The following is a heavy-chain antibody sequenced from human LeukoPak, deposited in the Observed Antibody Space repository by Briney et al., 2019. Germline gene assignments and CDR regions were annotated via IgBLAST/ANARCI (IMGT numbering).Heavy chain of an antibody. CDR1: GFTFSNAW. Sequence: WGSVRLSCAASGFTFSNAWMSWVRQAPGKGLEWVGRIKSKTDGGTTDYTAPVKGRFTISRDDSKNTLYLQMNSLKTEDTAVYYCTTEVSGYYDSSGPSGWHAFDIWAQRTMVTVSS. D-gene: IGHD3-22*01. CDR3: TTEVSGYYDSSGPSGWHAFDI. J-gene: IGHJ3*02. V-gene: IGHV3-15*01. CDR2: IKSKTDGGTT.